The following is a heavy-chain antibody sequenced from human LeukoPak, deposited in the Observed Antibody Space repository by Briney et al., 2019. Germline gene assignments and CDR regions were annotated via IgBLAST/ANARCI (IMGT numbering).Heavy chain of an antibody. CDR3: ARDGGYSYEFDY. D-gene: IGHD5-18*01. J-gene: IGHJ4*02. V-gene: IGHV3-48*01. CDR2: ILFSSSTI. Sequence: HPGGSLRLSCAASGFTFSTYAMSWVRQAPGKGLEWVSYILFSSSTIYYADSVKGRFTISRDNAKNSLYLQMNTLRAEDTAVYYCARDGGYSYEFDYWGQGTLVTVSS. CDR1: GFTFSTYA.